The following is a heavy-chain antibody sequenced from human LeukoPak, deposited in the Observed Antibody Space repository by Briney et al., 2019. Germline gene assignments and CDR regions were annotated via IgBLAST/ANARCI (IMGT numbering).Heavy chain of an antibody. CDR3: ATAYITTWFWGLEL. J-gene: IGHJ4*02. V-gene: IGHV3-23*01. CDR1: GFTFSSYA. D-gene: IGHD3-16*01. CDR2: IRGGGDSI. Sequence: GGSLRLSCAASGFTFSSYAMTWVRQAPGKGLEWVSSIRGGGDSIYYADSVKGRFTLSRENSKSTMFLQMNSLRAEDTAIYYCATAYITTWFWGLELWGQGTLVTVPS.